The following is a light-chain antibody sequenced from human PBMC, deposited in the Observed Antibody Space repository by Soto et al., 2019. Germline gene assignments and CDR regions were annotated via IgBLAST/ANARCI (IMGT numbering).Light chain of an antibody. CDR2: DAS. J-gene: IGKJ4*01. CDR1: QSISNW. V-gene: IGKV1-5*03. Sequence: DIQMTQSASTLSASIGDRVTITCRASQSISNWLAWYQQKPGKAPKFLIYDASILESGVPLRFSGSGSGTEFTLTISSLQPDDFATYYCQQYNRNPIAFGVGTKVEIK. CDR3: QQYNRNPIA.